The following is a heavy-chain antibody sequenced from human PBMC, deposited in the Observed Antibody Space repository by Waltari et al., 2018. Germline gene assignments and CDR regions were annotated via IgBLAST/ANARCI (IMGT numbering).Heavy chain of an antibody. V-gene: IGHV4-61*02. CDR2: IYTSGST. CDR1: GGSISSGSYY. J-gene: IGHJ4*02. Sequence: QVQLQESGPGLVKPSQTLSLTCTVSGGSISSGSYYWSWIRQPAGKGLEGIGRIYTSGSTNYNPSLKSRVTISVDTSKNHFSLKLSSVTAADTAVYYCASGSYGRSVEYFDYWGQGTLVTVSS. D-gene: IGHD1-26*01. CDR3: ASGSYGRSVEYFDY.